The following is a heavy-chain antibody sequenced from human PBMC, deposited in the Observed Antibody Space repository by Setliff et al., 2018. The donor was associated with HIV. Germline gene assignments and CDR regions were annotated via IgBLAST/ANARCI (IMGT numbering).Heavy chain of an antibody. D-gene: IGHD5-12*01. CDR2: MFPDGSNK. CDR3: ARGIYTGYDHFDY. J-gene: IGHJ4*02. V-gene: IGHV3-33*01. CDR1: GFSFSSYA. Sequence: PGGSLRLSCAASGFSFSSYAMHWVRQTPGKGLEWVAIMFPDGSNKYYADSVQGRSTSSRDNAKNSLYLQMNSLRAEDTAVYYCARGIYTGYDHFDYWGQGTLVTVSS.